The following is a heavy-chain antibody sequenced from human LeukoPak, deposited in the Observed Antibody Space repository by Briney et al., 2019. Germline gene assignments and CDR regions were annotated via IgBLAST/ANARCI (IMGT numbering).Heavy chain of an antibody. CDR2: ISAYDGNT. Sequence: XSVKVSCKASGYTFNHYGISWVRQAPRQGLEWLGWISAYDGNTNYLQKFQGRVTLTTDTATSTAYMELRSLRSDDTAVYYCARDKVIASAGTPNWFDPWGQGTLVTVSS. J-gene: IGHJ5*02. D-gene: IGHD6-13*01. V-gene: IGHV1-18*01. CDR1: GYTFNHYG. CDR3: ARDKVIASAGTPNWFDP.